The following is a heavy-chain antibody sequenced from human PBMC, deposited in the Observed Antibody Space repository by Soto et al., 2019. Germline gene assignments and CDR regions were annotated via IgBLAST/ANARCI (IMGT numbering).Heavy chain of an antibody. CDR1: GFTLSSCV. Sequence: EVQLLESGGGLVQPGGSLRLSCAASGFTLSSCVMTWVRQAPGKGLEWVSGIDTGGGGTYYADSVKGRFTISRDNSKNPLYLQMNSLSAEDTAVYYCAKGPEQLVHCVFDYWGQGTLVTVFS. CDR3: AKGPEQLVHCVFDY. D-gene: IGHD6-6*01. J-gene: IGHJ4*02. CDR2: IDTGGGGT. V-gene: IGHV3-23*01.